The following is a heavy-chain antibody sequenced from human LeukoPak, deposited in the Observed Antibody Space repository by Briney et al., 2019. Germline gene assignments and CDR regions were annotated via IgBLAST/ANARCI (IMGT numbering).Heavy chain of an antibody. CDR1: GFTFSSYS. CDR2: ISSSSSAI. V-gene: IGHV3-48*01. D-gene: IGHD3-3*01. J-gene: IGHJ6*02. Sequence: PGGSLRLSCAASGFTFSSYSMNWVRQAPGKGLEWVSYISSSSSAIYYADSVKGRFTISRDNAKNSLYLQMNSLRADDTAVYYRAKRGDVWSDSYAFGMDGWGQGTTVIVSS. CDR3: AKRGDVWSDSYAFGMDG.